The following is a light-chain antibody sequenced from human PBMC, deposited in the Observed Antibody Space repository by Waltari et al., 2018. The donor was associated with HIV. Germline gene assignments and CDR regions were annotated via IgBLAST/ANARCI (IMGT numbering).Light chain of an antibody. CDR3: SSYTTSSTWV. J-gene: IGLJ3*02. Sequence: QSALTQPASVSGSPGQSITISCPGTSRDIGGYTYVSWYQQQPGKAPKLMISEVSNRPSGVSNRFSGSKSGNTASLTIAGLQAEDEADYYCSSYTTSSTWVFGGGTKLTVL. CDR2: EVS. CDR1: SRDIGGYTY. V-gene: IGLV2-14*01.